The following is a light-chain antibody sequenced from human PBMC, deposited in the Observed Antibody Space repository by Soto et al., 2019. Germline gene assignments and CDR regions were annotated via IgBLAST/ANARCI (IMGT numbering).Light chain of an antibody. Sequence: TVMTQSPATLSASPGEIATLSCRASQSISSNFAWFQQKPGQAPRLLIYGASTRATGIPARFSGSGSWTDFKLTISSLQSEDCAIYYCQHYNTWPPYTFVQGNKLEIK. CDR1: QSISSN. J-gene: IGKJ2*01. V-gene: IGKV3-15*01. CDR2: GAS. CDR3: QHYNTWPPYT.